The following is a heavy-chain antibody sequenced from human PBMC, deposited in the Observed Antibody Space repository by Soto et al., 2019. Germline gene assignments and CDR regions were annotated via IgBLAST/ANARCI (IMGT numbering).Heavy chain of an antibody. CDR2: INPNSGGT. V-gene: IGHV1-2*04. CDR3: ARDRGYCTNGVCYGLDY. Sequence: ASVKVSCKASGYTFTGYYMHWVRQAPGQGLEWMGWINPNSGGTNYAQKIQGWVTMTRDTSISTAYMELSRLRSDDTAVYYCARDRGYCTNGVCYGLDYWGQGTLVTVSS. CDR1: GYTFTGYY. J-gene: IGHJ4*02. D-gene: IGHD2-8*01.